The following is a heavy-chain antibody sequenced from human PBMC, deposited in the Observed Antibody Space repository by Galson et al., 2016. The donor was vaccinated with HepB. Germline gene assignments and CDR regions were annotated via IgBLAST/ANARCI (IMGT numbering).Heavy chain of an antibody. CDR1: GGSISSGGYY. D-gene: IGHD2-15*01. V-gene: IGHV4-31*03. CDR3: ARRRVVFALGWFDP. CDR2: IYYSGST. Sequence: TLSLTCRLSGGSISSGGYYWSWIRQHPGKGLEWIGYIYYSGSTYCNPSLKSRVTISVDTSKNQFSLKLTSVTAADTAVYFCARRRVVFALGWFDPWGQGTLVTVSS. J-gene: IGHJ5*02.